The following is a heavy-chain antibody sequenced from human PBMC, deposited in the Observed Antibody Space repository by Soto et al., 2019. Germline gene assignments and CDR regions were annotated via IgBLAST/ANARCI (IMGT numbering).Heavy chain of an antibody. J-gene: IGHJ5*02. CDR3: ARGSGGILES. Sequence: DVQLVESGGGLVQPGGSLRLSCAASGFTFQSFWVHWVRQVPGKGLVWVARINSDGSSITYADFVKGRFTISRDNSKNTLSLQMNSLMGEDTAGYYCARGSGGILESWGQGTLVTVSS. CDR2: INSDGSSI. CDR1: GFTFQSFW. D-gene: IGHD3-3*01. V-gene: IGHV3-74*01.